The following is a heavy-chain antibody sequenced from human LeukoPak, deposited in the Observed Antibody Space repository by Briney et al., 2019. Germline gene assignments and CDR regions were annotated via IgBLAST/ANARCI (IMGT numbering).Heavy chain of an antibody. CDR1: GYRFTSYW. Sequence: GESLKISFKGSGYRFTSYWIGWVRQMPGKGLEWMGIIYPDDSDTRYSPSFQGQVTISADKSISTAYLQWSSLKASDTAMYYCARRKYDSSGYTAFDIWGQGTMVTVSS. CDR2: IYPDDSDT. CDR3: ARRKYDSSGYTAFDI. V-gene: IGHV5-51*01. D-gene: IGHD3-22*01. J-gene: IGHJ3*02.